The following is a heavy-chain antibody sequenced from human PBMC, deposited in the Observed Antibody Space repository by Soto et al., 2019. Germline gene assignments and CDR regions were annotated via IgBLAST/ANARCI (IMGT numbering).Heavy chain of an antibody. D-gene: IGHD5-18*01. J-gene: IGHJ4*02. Sequence: GWSLRLSCASSVFTFSSYWMTWVRQAPGKGLEWVANIKQSGSETYYVDSVKGRFTISRDDAKNAVYLQMNTLRAEDTAVYFCARGYSIDYWGQGTLVTVSS. V-gene: IGHV3-7*03. CDR3: ARGYSIDY. CDR2: IKQSGSET. CDR1: VFTFSSYW.